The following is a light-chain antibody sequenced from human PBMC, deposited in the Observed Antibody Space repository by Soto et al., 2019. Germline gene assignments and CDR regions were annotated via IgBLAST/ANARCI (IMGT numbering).Light chain of an antibody. CDR3: QQYGSSPRT. Sequence: EIVLTQYPGTLSLSPGERATLSCRASQSVSSSYLAWYQQKPGQAPRLLIYGASSRATGIPDRFSGSGSGTDFTLTISRLEPEEFSVYYCQQYGSSPRTFGQGTRLEIK. CDR2: GAS. V-gene: IGKV3-20*01. CDR1: QSVSSSY. J-gene: IGKJ5*01.